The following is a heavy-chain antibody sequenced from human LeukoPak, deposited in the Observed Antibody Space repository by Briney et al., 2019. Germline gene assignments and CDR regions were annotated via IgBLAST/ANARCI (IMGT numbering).Heavy chain of an antibody. CDR2: IIPIIGIA. CDR3: ARSPPYYYDSSGYYLLDY. CDR1: GGTFTSYA. Sequence: SVKVSCKASGGTFTSYAISWVRQAPGQGLEWMGRIIPIIGIANYAQKFQGRVTITADKSTSTAYMELSSLRSEDTAVYYCARSPPYYYDSSGYYLLDYWGQGTLVTVSS. J-gene: IGHJ4*02. D-gene: IGHD3-22*01. V-gene: IGHV1-69*04.